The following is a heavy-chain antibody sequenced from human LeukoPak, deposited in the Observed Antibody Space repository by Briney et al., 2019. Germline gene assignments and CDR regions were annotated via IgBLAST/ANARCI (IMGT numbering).Heavy chain of an antibody. CDR1: GGSISSSSYY. V-gene: IGHV4-39*07. CDR3: ARQGYGDSWNFDY. J-gene: IGHJ4*02. Sequence: PSETLSLTCTVSGGSISSSSYYWGWIRQPPGKGLEWIGNIYYSGSTYYSPSLKSRVTISVDTSKNQFSLKLSSVTAADTAVYYCARQGYGDSWNFDYWGQGTLVTVSS. CDR2: IYYSGST. D-gene: IGHD5-12*01.